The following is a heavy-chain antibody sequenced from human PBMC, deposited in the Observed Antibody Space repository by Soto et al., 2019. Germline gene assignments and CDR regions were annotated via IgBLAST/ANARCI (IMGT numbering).Heavy chain of an antibody. CDR3: ARDSPYPLITMVHEGYYGMDV. D-gene: IGHD3-10*01. CDR1: GYTFTSYC. V-gene: IGHV1-18*01. CDR2: ISAYNGNT. Sequence: ASVKVSCKASGYTFTSYCISWVRQAPGQGLEWMGWISAYNGNTNYAQKLQGRVTMTTDTSTSTAYMELRSLRSDDTAVYYYARDSPYPLITMVHEGYYGMDVWGQGTTVTVSS. J-gene: IGHJ6*02.